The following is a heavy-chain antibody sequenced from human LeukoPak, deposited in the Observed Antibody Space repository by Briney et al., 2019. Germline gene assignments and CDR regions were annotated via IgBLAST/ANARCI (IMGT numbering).Heavy chain of an antibody. V-gene: IGHV4-34*01. D-gene: IGHD3-10*01. CDR2: INHSGST. J-gene: IGHJ5*02. CDR3: ARDPYGSGSSWFDP. Sequence: SETLSLTCAVYGGSFSGYYWSWIRQPPGKGLEWIGEINHSGSTNYNPSLKSRVTISVDTSKNQFSLKLSSVTAADTAVYYCARDPYGSGSSWFDPWGQGTLVTVSS. CDR1: GGSFSGYY.